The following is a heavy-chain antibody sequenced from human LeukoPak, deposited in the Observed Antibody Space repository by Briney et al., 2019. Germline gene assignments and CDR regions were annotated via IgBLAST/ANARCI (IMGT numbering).Heavy chain of an antibody. J-gene: IGHJ4*02. CDR2: INPTGTGT. V-gene: IGHV1-46*01. D-gene: IGHD2-8*02. CDR1: GDTFTNYY. Sequence: ASVKVSCKASGDTFTNYYMHWVRQAPGQGLEWMGLINPTGTGTNYAQKFQGRVTLTRDTSTTTVYMELSSLRSEDTAVYYCAREESGGYFDYWGQGTPVTVSS. CDR3: AREESGGYFDY.